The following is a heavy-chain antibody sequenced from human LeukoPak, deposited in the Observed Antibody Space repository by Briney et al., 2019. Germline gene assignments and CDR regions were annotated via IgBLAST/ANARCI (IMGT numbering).Heavy chain of an antibody. Sequence: GGSLRLSCSASGFVFSSCAMHWVRQAPGKGLEYVSTITSSGDSTYYADSVKGRFTISRDNSKNTLHLQMNSLRAEDTAVYYCASFDSSSWPSHFDYWGQGTLVTVSS. D-gene: IGHD6-13*01. V-gene: IGHV3-64*04. J-gene: IGHJ4*02. CDR1: GFVFSSCA. CDR3: ASFDSSSWPSHFDY. CDR2: ITSSGDST.